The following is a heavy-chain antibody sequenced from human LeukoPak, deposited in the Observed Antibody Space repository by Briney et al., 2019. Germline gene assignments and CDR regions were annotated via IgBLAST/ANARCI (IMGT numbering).Heavy chain of an antibody. D-gene: IGHD1-1*01. Sequence: GGSLRLSCAASGFTFSSYAMSWVRQAPGKGLEWVSAISGSGGSTYYADSVKGRFAIFRDNSKNTLYLQMNSLRAEDTAVYYCAKAQQNWYYYYMDVWGKGTTVTVSS. J-gene: IGHJ6*03. CDR1: GFTFSSYA. V-gene: IGHV3-23*01. CDR3: AKAQQNWYYYYMDV. CDR2: ISGSGGST.